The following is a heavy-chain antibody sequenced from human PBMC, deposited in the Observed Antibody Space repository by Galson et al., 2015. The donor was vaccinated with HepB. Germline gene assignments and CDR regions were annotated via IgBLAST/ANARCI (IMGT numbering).Heavy chain of an antibody. D-gene: IGHD5-18*01. CDR1: GFTFSSYS. Sequence: SLRLSCAASGFTFSSYSMNWVRQAPGKGLEWVSYISSSSSTIYYADSVKGRFTISRDNAKNSLYLQMNSLRAEDTAVYYCARGGYGSNDAFDIWGQGTMVTVSS. CDR3: ARGGYGSNDAFDI. CDR2: ISSSSSTI. V-gene: IGHV3-48*01. J-gene: IGHJ3*02.